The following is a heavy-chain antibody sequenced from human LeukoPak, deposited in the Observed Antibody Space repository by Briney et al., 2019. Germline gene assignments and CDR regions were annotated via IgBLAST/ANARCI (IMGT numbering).Heavy chain of an antibody. CDR2: ISYDGSNK. J-gene: IGHJ4*02. CDR1: AFTFSSYG. D-gene: IGHD1-7*01. CDR3: AKDRGELDY. V-gene: IGHV3-30*18. Sequence: GGSMRPSCAAYAFTFSSYGMHCDRQAQGNGLGWVAVISYDGSNKYYADSVKGRFTISRDNSKNTLYLQMNSLRAEDTAVYYCAKDRGELDYWGQGTLVTVSS.